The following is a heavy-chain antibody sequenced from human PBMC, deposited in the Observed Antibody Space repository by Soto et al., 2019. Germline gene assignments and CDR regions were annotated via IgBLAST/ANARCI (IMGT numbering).Heavy chain of an antibody. CDR1: GYTFTSYY. CDR3: ARDGVVVVAATRDYYGMDV. CDR2: INPSGGST. Sequence: GASVKVSCKASGYTFTSYYMHWVRQAPGLGLEWMGIINPSGGSTSYAQKFQGRVTMTRDTSTSTVYMELSSLRSEDTAVYYCARDGVVVVAATRDYYGMDVWGQGTTVTVSS. D-gene: IGHD2-15*01. V-gene: IGHV1-46*01. J-gene: IGHJ6*02.